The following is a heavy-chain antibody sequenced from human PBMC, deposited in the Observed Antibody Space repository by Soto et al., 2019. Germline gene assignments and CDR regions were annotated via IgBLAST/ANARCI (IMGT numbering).Heavy chain of an antibody. J-gene: IGHJ6*02. Sequence: GGSLRLSCAASGFTFSSYGMHWVRQAPGKGLEWVAVISYDGSNKYYADSVKGRFTISRDNSRNTLYLQMNSLRAEDTAVYYCASDCSGGSCYLSHYGMDVWGQGTTVTVSS. D-gene: IGHD2-15*01. CDR3: ASDCSGGSCYLSHYGMDV. CDR2: ISYDGSNK. V-gene: IGHV3-30*03. CDR1: GFTFSSYG.